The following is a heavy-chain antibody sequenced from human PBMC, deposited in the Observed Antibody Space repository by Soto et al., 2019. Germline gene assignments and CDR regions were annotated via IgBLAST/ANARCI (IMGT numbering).Heavy chain of an antibody. CDR3: ASQGPLMYGTGKWELLSSSPPPLVDV. D-gene: IGHD1-26*01. Sequence: PGESLKISCKGSGYSFTSYWISWVRQMPGKGLEWMGRIDPSDSYTNYSPSFQGHVTISADKSISTAYLQWSSLKASDTAMYYCASQGPLMYGTGKWELLSSSPPPLVDVWGQGTTVTVSS. V-gene: IGHV5-10-1*01. CDR1: GYSFTSYW. J-gene: IGHJ6*02. CDR2: IDPSDSYT.